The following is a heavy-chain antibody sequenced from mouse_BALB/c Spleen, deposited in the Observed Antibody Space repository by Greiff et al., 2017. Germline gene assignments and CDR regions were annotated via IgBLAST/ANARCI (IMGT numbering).Heavy chain of an antibody. V-gene: IGHV1-80*01. CDR2: IYPGDGDT. CDR3: AGYDYAMDY. Sequence: QVQLQQSGAELVRPGSSVKLSCKASGYAFSSYWMHWVKQRPGQGLEWIGQIYPGDGDTNYNGKFKGKATLTADKSSSTAYMQLSSLTSEDSAVYFCAGYDYAMDYWGQGTSVTVAS. CDR1: GYAFSSYW. D-gene: IGHD2-4*01. J-gene: IGHJ4*01.